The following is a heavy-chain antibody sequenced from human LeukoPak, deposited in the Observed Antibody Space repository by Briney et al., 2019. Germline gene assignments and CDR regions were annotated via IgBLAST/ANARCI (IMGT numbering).Heavy chain of an antibody. CDR2: INPSGGST. CDR1: GYTFTSYY. V-gene: IGHV1-46*01. D-gene: IGHD5-18*01. Sequence: ASVKVSCKASGYTFTSYYMHWVRQAPGQGLEWMGIINPSGGSTSYAQKFQGRVTITADESTSTAYMELSSLRSEDTAVYYCAMGVRTGYSYGYFWFDPWGQGTLVTVSS. J-gene: IGHJ5*02. CDR3: AMGVRTGYSYGYFWFDP.